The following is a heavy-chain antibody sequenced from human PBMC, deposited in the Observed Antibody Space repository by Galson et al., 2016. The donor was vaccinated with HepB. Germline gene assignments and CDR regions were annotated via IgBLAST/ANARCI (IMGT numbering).Heavy chain of an antibody. CDR1: GFTFTNYN. CDR3: VRESPGVISYGSVDY. D-gene: IGHD5-18*01. Sequence: SLRLSCAASGFTFTNYNMNWVRRAPGRRLEWVSYIDSGSATILYADSVKGRFTISRDNARNSLYLQISSLRVEDTAVYYCVRESPGVISYGSVDYWGQGTLVTVSS. J-gene: IGHJ4*02. V-gene: IGHV3-48*04. CDR2: IDSGSATI.